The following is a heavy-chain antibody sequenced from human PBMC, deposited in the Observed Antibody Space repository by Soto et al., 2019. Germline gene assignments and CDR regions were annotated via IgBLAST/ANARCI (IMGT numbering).Heavy chain of an antibody. V-gene: IGHV3-30*18. CDR3: AKSRDPSNVAAPYYFDY. J-gene: IGHJ4*02. CDR1: GFTFSSYA. CDR2: VSYDGSNM. D-gene: IGHD4-4*01. Sequence: QVQLVESGGGVVQPGRSLRLSCAASGFTFSSYAMHWVRQAPGKGLEWIIIVSYDGSNMYYTDSVKGRFTVSRDNSKNTLYLQMNSLRDEDTAVYYCAKSRDPSNVAAPYYFDYWGQGTLVTVSS.